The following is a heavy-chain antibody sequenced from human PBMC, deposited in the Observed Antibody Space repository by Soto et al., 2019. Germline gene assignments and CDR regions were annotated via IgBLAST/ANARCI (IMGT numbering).Heavy chain of an antibody. Sequence: QVQLQESGPGLVKPSQTLSLTCTVSGGSISSGGYSWSWIRQPPGKGLEWVGYIYYSGRTYYNPSLKSRVTPSVATSKYQSSLKLSSLTAADPAVYYWARGYIGYDHWGQGPLVTVSP. CDR2: IYYSGRT. D-gene: IGHD5-12*01. CDR3: ARGYIGYDH. J-gene: IGHJ5*02. V-gene: IGHV4-30-4*01. CDR1: GGSISSGGYS.